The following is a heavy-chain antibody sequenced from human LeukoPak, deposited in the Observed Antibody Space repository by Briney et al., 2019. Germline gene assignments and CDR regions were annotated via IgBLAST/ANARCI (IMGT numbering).Heavy chain of an antibody. CDR3: AKDTGYTSGRIDY. V-gene: IGHV3-30*02. CDR1: GFTFSNYG. Sequence: PGGSLRLSCAASGFTFSNYGMHWVRQAPGKGLEWVAFIHYDGSNKHYVDSVKGRFTISRDNSKSTLLLQVNSLRTDDTGLYYCAKDTGYTSGRIDYWGQGTLVTVSS. J-gene: IGHJ4*02. D-gene: IGHD6-19*01. CDR2: IHYDGSNK.